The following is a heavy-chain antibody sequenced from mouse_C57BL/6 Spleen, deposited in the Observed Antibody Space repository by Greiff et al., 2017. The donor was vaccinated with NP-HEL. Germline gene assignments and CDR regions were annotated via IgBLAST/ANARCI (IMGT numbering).Heavy chain of an antibody. V-gene: IGHV5-4*01. CDR3: ARDKDYYGSIFDY. D-gene: IGHD1-1*01. J-gene: IGHJ2*01. Sequence: DVMLVESGGGLVKPGGSLKLSCAASGFTFSSYAMSWVRQTPEKRLEWVATISDGGSYTYYPDNVKGRFTISRDNAKNNLYLQMSHLKSEDTAMYYCARDKDYYGSIFDYWGQGTTLTVSS. CDR1: GFTFSSYA. CDR2: ISDGGSYT.